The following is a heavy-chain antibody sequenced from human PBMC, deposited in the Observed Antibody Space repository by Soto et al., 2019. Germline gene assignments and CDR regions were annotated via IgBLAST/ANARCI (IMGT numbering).Heavy chain of an antibody. V-gene: IGHV4-39*01. CDR3: ARPRTYNKYGDSFYGVGV. J-gene: IGHJ6*02. CDR2: IYYNGNT. Sequence: QPQLQESGPGLVKPSETLSLICSVSGGSISSDTFYWGWFRQPPGKGLEWIGSIYYNGNTYYNPSLKGRVTISMDTSKNQFSLKVSSVTVADTGVYYCARPRTYNKYGDSFYGVGVWGQGTTVTVSS. CDR1: GGSISSDTFY. D-gene: IGHD1-20*01.